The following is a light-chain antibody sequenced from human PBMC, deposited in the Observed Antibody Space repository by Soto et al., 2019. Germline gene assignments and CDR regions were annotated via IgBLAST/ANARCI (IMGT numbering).Light chain of an antibody. CDR3: QQFAISTT. V-gene: IGKV1-5*01. CDR2: EAS. J-gene: IGKJ1*01. CDR1: HNIERW. Sequence: IQMTQSPSTLSASVGDRVTITCRASHNIERWMAWYQQKPGKAPSLLIFEASTSHSGVPSRFSGSGSGTDFTLTISSLQPDDFATYYCQQFAISTTFGQGTKVDIK.